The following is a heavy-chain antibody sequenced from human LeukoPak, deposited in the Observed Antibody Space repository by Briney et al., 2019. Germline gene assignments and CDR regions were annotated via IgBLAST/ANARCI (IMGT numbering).Heavy chain of an antibody. V-gene: IGHV4-4*07. Sequence: SETLSLTCTVSGGSISSYYWSWIRQPAGKGLEWIGRIYSSGSTNYNPSLKSRVTMSVDTSKNQFSLYLSSVTAADTAVYYCARGTRGYSGYDYPDYWGQGALVTVSS. J-gene: IGHJ4*02. CDR2: IYSSGST. CDR3: ARGTRGYSGYDYPDY. CDR1: GGSISSYY. D-gene: IGHD5-12*01.